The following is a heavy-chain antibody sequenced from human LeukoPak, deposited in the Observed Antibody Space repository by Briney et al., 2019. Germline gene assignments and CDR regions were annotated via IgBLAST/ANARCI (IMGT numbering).Heavy chain of an antibody. J-gene: IGHJ4*02. D-gene: IGHD3-10*01. CDR3: ARDPGKERFGVVFDY. V-gene: IGHV4-4*07. CDR2: IHSSGGT. CDR1: GGSISGYY. Sequence: KASETLSLTCTVSGGSISGYYWNWIRQPAGKGLEWIGRIHSSGGTNYNSSLASRVAMSVDMSKNQFSLKMTSVTAADTAVDYCARDPGKERFGVVFDYWGQGTGVTVSA.